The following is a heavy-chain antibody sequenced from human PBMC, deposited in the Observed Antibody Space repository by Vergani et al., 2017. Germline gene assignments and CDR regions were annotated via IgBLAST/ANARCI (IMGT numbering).Heavy chain of an antibody. CDR2: TWYDGNNK. J-gene: IGHJ5*02. CDR3: ARDLRLLYNRFDP. CDR1: GFNFNQYG. Sequence: QVQLVESGGGVVQPGRSLRLSCAASGFNFNQYGMHWVRQDQGKGLQWVAVTWYDGNNKQYADSVKGRFTISRDNSKSTMYLQMSSLRDEDTGVYYCARDLRLLYNRFDPWGQGTLVTVSS. D-gene: IGHD1-14*01. V-gene: IGHV3-33*01.